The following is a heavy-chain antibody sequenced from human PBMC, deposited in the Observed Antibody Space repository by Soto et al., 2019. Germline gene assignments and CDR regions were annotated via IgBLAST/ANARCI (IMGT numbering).Heavy chain of an antibody. V-gene: IGHV1-24*01. Sequence: ASVKVSCKVSGYTLTELSMHWVRQAPGKGLEWMGGFDPEDGETIYAQKFQGRVTMTEDTSTDTAYMELSSLRSEDTAVYYCATGGRKDYDFWSLDYWGQGTLVTVSS. CDR1: GYTLTELS. D-gene: IGHD3-3*01. CDR3: ATGGRKDYDFWSLDY. CDR2: FDPEDGET. J-gene: IGHJ4*02.